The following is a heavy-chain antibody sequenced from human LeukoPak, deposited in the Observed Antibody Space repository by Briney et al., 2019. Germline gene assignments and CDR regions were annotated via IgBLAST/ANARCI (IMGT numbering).Heavy chain of an antibody. CDR1: GYTFTDYY. CDR2: INSNSGNT. Sequence: ASVRVSCKASGYTFTDYYIHWVRQAPGQGLEWMGWINSNSGNTEYAGAFQGRVTMTRDTSISTFYMDLVGLKSDDTAVYYCASGRRGGSGLDVWDQGTTVTVS. V-gene: IGHV1-2*02. CDR3: ASGRRGGSGLDV. J-gene: IGHJ6*02. D-gene: IGHD3-16*01.